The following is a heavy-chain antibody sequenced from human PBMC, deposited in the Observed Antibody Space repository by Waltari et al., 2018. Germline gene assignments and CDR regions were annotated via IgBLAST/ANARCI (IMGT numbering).Heavy chain of an antibody. CDR1: EYPFTGYY. Sequence: QVHLVQSGAEVKTPGASVKVSCKASEYPFTGYYIQWVRRAPGQVLEWMGRINPNSGETNYAQKFQGRVTLTRDTSINTAYMELSSLKSDDTAVYYCARDLGSDYGNRDYWGQGTLVTVPS. CDR2: INPNSGET. J-gene: IGHJ4*02. CDR3: ARDLGSDYGNRDY. V-gene: IGHV1-2*06. D-gene: IGHD4-17*01.